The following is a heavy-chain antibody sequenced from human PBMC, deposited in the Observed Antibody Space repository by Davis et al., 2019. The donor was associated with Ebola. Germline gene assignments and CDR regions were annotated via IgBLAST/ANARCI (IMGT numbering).Heavy chain of an antibody. J-gene: IGHJ4*02. CDR3: AKQDLGGKSKQWLAPDIDY. CDR2: ISGSGGST. CDR1: VITFSSYA. Sequence: GESLKISCTDSVITFSSYAMTWVRQAPGKGLEWVSAISGSGGSTYYADSVKGRFTISRDNSKNAVYLQMNSLRAEDTAVYYCAKQDLGGKSKQWLAPDIDYWGQGTLVTVSS. V-gene: IGHV3-23*01. D-gene: IGHD6-19*01.